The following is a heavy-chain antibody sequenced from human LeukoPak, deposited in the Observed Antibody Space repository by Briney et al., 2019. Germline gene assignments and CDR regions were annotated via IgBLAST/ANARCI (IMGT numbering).Heavy chain of an antibody. D-gene: IGHD1-26*01. CDR1: GGSISSYY. Sequence: SETLSLTCTVSGGSISSYYWSWIRQPPGKGLEWIGYIYTSGYTIYNPSLKSRVTISLDTSKNQFSLTLSSVTAAGTAVYYCARRDGGSYSYFDYWGQGTLVTVSS. CDR3: ARRDGGSYSYFDY. CDR2: IYTSGYT. V-gene: IGHV4-4*09. J-gene: IGHJ4*02.